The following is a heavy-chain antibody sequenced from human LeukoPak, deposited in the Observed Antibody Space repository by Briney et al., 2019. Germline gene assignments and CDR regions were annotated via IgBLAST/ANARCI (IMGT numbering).Heavy chain of an antibody. CDR3: ARVGGDDSTGHYSVDY. D-gene: IGHD3-22*01. V-gene: IGHV4-38-2*01. CDR2: LHHSGST. J-gene: IGHJ4*02. Sequence: PSETLSLTCAVSGYSITSTYWWGWIRQTPGRGLEWIGSLHHSGSTSYSPSLKSRVTISVDTSKNQFSLRLSSVTAADPGVSYCARVGGDDSTGHYSVDYWGQGTLVTVSS. CDR1: GYSITSTYW.